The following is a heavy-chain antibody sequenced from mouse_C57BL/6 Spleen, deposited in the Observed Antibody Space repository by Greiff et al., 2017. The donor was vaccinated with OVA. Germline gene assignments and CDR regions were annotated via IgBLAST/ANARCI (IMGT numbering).Heavy chain of an antibody. J-gene: IGHJ2*01. D-gene: IGHD4-1*01. CDR2: IDTANGNT. CDR1: GFNITNTY. CDR3: ASRGELGRDYFDY. V-gene: IGHV14-3*01. Sequence: VQLKQSVAELVRPGASVKLSCTASGFNITNTYMHWVKQRPETGLEWIGRIDTANGNTKYDPKFQGKATITADTSSNTAYLQLSSLTSEDTAIYYCASRGELGRDYFDYWGQGTTLTVSS.